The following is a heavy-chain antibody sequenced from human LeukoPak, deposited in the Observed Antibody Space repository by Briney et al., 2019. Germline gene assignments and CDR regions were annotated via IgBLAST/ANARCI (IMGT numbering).Heavy chain of an antibody. D-gene: IGHD6-13*01. Sequence: GGSLRLSCAASGFTFSSYEMNWVRQAPGKGLEWVSYISSSGSTIYYADSVKGRFTISRDNAKNSLYLQMNSLRADDTAMYYCAKDLREAAVDYWGRGTLVTVSS. CDR2: ISSSGSTI. V-gene: IGHV3-48*03. CDR1: GFTFSSYE. CDR3: AKDLREAAVDY. J-gene: IGHJ4*02.